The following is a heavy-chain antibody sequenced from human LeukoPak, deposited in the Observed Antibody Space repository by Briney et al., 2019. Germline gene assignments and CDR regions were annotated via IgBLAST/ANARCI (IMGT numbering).Heavy chain of an antibody. D-gene: IGHD2-21*02. Sequence: GASVKVSCKASGYTFTGYYMHWVRQAPGQGLEWMGRINPNSGGTNYAQKFQGRVTMTRDTSISTAYMELSRLRSDDTAVYYCATMPPRFKVVTAIHGYWGREPWSPSPQ. CDR1: GYTFTGYY. V-gene: IGHV1-2*06. J-gene: IGHJ4*02. CDR2: INPNSGGT. CDR3: ATMPPRFKVVTAIHGY.